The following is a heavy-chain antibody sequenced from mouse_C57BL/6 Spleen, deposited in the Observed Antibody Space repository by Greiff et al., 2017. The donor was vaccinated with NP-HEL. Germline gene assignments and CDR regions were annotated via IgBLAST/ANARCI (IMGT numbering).Heavy chain of an antibody. V-gene: IGHV1-15*01. D-gene: IGHD1-1*01. Sequence: VQLQQSGAELVRPGASVTLSCKASGYTFTDYEMHWVKQTPVHGLEWIGAIDPETGGTAYNQKFKGKAILTADKSSSTAYMELRSLTSEDSAVYYCTRRDLYYGSRGWYFDVWGTGTTVTVSS. CDR1: GYTFTDYE. J-gene: IGHJ1*03. CDR3: TRRDLYYGSRGWYFDV. CDR2: IDPETGGT.